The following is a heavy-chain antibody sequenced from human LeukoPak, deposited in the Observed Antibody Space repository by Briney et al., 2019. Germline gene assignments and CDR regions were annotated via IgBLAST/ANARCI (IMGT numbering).Heavy chain of an antibody. V-gene: IGHV3-30*18. CDR3: AKNRWRKRWFES. Sequence: GGSLRLSCAASGFTFSSYDMDWVRQAPGKGLEWVAVVSYDGSNKYYANSVKGRFTISRDNSKNTLYLQMNSLRVEDTAVYYCAKNRWRKRWFESWGQGTLVTVSS. D-gene: IGHD3-16*02. J-gene: IGHJ5*01. CDR2: VSYDGSNK. CDR1: GFTFSSYD.